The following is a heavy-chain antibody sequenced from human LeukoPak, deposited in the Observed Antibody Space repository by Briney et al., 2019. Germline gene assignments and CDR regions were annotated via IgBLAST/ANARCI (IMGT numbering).Heavy chain of an antibody. CDR2: IIPIFGTA. CDR3: ARGTPGTDYYDSSGYSEYYFDY. J-gene: IGHJ4*02. V-gene: IGHV1-69*13. CDR1: GGTFSSYA. D-gene: IGHD3-22*01. Sequence: GASVKVSCKASGGTFSSYAISWVRQAPGQGLEWMGGIIPIFGTANYAQKFQGRVTITADESTSTAYMELSSLRSEDTAVYYCARGTPGTDYYDSSGYSEYYFDYWGQGTLVTVSS.